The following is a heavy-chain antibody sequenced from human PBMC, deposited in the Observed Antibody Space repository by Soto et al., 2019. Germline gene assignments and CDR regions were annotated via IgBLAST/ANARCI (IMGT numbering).Heavy chain of an antibody. CDR2: IYYSGST. CDR3: ARTQFDYGDID. J-gene: IGHJ4*02. V-gene: IGHV4-30-4*02. Sequence: SETLSLTCTVSGGSISSGDYYWSWIRQPPGKGLEWIGYIYYSGSTNYNPSPKSRVTISVDTSKNQFSLKLSSVTAADTAVYYCARTQFDYGDIDWGQGTLVTVSS. CDR1: GGSISSGDYY. D-gene: IGHD4-17*01.